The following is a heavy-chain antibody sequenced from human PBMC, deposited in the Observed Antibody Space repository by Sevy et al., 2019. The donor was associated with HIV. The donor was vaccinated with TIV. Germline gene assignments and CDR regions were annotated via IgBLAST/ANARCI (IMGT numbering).Heavy chain of an antibody. V-gene: IGHV3-15*01. CDR3: CTEGNVLLAEGWGHWFDP. Sequence: GGSLRLSCAASGFTFNNAWMSWVRQAPGKGLEWIGRIKNKPDGGTTDYAAPVKGRFTISRDDSKNTLYLQMKSLKTEETAVYYCCTEGNVLLAEGWGHWFDPWGQGTLVTVS. CDR1: GFTFNNAW. CDR2: IKNKPDGGTT. J-gene: IGHJ5*02. D-gene: IGHD2-8*01.